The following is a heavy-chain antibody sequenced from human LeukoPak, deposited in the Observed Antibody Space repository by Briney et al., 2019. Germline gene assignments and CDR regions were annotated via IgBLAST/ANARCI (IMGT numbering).Heavy chain of an antibody. V-gene: IGHV1-69*01. CDR1: GGTFSSYA. Sequence: SVKVSCKASGGTFSSYAISWVRQAPGPGLEWMGGIIPIFSTANYAQKFQGRVTITADESTSTAYMELSSLRSEDTAVYYCASLYYYGSGSYGFDYWGQGTLVTVSS. J-gene: IGHJ4*02. D-gene: IGHD3-10*01. CDR2: IIPIFSTA. CDR3: ASLYYYGSGSYGFDY.